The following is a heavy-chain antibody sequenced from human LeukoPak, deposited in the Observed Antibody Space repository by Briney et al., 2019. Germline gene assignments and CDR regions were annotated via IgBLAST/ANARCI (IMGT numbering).Heavy chain of an antibody. J-gene: IGHJ6*02. Sequence: GGSLRLSCAASGFTFSSYEMNWVRQAPGKGLEWVSYISRSGSTIYYADSVKGRFTISRDNTKNSLYLQMNSLRAEDTAVYYCAREARGSVKNGMDVWGQGTTVTVSS. CDR2: ISRSGSTI. CDR1: GFTFSSYE. V-gene: IGHV3-48*03. D-gene: IGHD3-10*01. CDR3: AREARGSVKNGMDV.